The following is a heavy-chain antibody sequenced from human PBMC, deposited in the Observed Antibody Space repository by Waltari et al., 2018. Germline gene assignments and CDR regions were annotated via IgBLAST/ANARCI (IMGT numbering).Heavy chain of an antibody. V-gene: IGHV3-30*18. J-gene: IGHJ6*02. CDR2: ISYDGSKT. CDR1: GFTFSSFA. Sequence: QVQLVESGGGVVQPGKSLRLSCGASGFTFSSFAMHWVRQAPGKGLGWVAIISYDGSKTYYAESVRGRFTISRDNSNNTLYLQMNSLRGEDTALYYCTKEHADYGMDVWGQGTTVTVSS. CDR3: TKEHADYGMDV.